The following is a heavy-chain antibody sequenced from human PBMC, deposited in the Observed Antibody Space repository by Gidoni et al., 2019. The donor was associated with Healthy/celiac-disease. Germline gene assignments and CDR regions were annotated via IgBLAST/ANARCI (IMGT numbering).Heavy chain of an antibody. J-gene: IGHJ4*02. Sequence: EVQLLESGGGLVQPGGSLRLSCAASGFTFSSYAMSWVRQAPGKGLELVSAISGSGGSTYYADSVKGRFTISRDNTKNTLYLQMNSLRAEDTAVYYCAKDLDGIVGATPDYWGQGTLVTVSS. CDR1: GFTFSSYA. D-gene: IGHD1-26*01. V-gene: IGHV3-23*01. CDR3: AKDLDGIVGATPDY. CDR2: ISGSGGST.